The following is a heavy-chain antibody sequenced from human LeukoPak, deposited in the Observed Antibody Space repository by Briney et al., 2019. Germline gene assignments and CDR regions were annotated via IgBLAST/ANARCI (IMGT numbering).Heavy chain of an antibody. J-gene: IGHJ3*02. CDR1: GFTFSSYS. Sequence: GGSLRLSCAASGFTFSSYSMNWVRQAAGKGLEWVSSISSSSSYIYYADSVKGRFTISRDNAKNSLYLQMNSLRAEDTAVYYCARDTVAGTRGVGAFDIWGQGTMVTVSS. CDR3: ARDTVAGTRGVGAFDI. CDR2: ISSSSSYI. V-gene: IGHV3-21*01. D-gene: IGHD6-19*01.